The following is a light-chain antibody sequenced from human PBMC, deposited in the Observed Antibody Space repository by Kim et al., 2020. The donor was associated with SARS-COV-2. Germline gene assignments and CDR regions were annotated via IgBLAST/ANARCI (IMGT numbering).Light chain of an antibody. V-gene: IGLV3-1*01. CDR1: KLGDKY. CDR2: QDS. J-gene: IGLJ2*01. Sequence: SYELTQPPSVSVSPGQTASITCSGDKLGDKYACWYQQKPGQCPVLVIYQDSKRPSGIPERFSGSNSGNTATLTISGTQAMDEADYYCQAWDSSTAGVFGGGTQLTVL. CDR3: QAWDSSTAGV.